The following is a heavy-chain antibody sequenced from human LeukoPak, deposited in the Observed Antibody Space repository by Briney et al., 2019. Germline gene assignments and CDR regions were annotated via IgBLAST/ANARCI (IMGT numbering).Heavy chain of an antibody. J-gene: IGHJ4*02. CDR1: GGSISSSSYY. V-gene: IGHV4-39*01. CDR3: ARQRNYYDSSGYYYAIDY. Sequence: SSETLSLTCTVSGGSISSSSYYWGWIRQPPGKGLEWIGSIYYSGSTYYNPSLKSRVTISVDTSKNQFSLKLSSVTAADTAAYYCARQRNYYDSSGYYYAIDYWGQGTLVTVSS. D-gene: IGHD3-22*01. CDR2: IYYSGST.